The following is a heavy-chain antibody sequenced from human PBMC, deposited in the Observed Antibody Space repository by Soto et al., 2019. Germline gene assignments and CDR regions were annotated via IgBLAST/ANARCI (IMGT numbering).Heavy chain of an antibody. Sequence: PGGSLRLSCAVSGFTFSSYGMHWVRQAPGKGLEWVAVIWYDGSNKYYADSVKDRFTISRDNSKNTLYLQMNSLRTEDTAVYYCAREHVTGRAPFDIWGQGTMVTVSS. CDR3: AREHVTGRAPFDI. D-gene: IGHD2-21*02. V-gene: IGHV3-33*01. CDR2: IWYDGSNK. J-gene: IGHJ3*02. CDR1: GFTFSSYG.